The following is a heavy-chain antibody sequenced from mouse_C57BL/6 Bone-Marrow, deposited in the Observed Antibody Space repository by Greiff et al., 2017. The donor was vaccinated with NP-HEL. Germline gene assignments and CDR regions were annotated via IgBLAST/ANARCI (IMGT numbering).Heavy chain of an antibody. CDR2: IDPSDSDT. J-gene: IGHJ2*01. Sequence: QVQLQQPGAELVRPGSSVKLSCKASGYTFTSYWMHWVKQRPIQGLEWIGNIDPSDSDTHYNQKFKDKATLTVDKSSSTAYMQLSSLAAEDSAVYYCARDYYGRQYYFGDWGQGTTLTVAS. CDR1: GYTFTSYW. V-gene: IGHV1-52*01. CDR3: ARDYYGRQYYFGD. D-gene: IGHD1-1*01.